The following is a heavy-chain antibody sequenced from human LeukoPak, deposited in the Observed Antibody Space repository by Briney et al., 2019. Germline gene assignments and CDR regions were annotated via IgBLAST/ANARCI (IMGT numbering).Heavy chain of an antibody. Sequence: GWSLRLSCAASGFTFSSYAMSWVRQAPGKGLEWVSAISGSGGSTYYADSVKGRFTISRDNSKNTLYLQMNSLRAEDTAVYYCAKGGKWLPFAYWGQGTLVTVSS. J-gene: IGHJ4*02. CDR1: GFTFSSYA. CDR3: AKGGKWLPFAY. D-gene: IGHD3-22*01. CDR2: ISGSGGST. V-gene: IGHV3-23*01.